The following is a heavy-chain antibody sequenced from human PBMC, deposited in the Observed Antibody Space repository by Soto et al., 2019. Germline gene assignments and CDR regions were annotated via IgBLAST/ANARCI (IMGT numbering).Heavy chain of an antibody. CDR2: ISVDNGNT. J-gene: IGHJ4*02. V-gene: IGHV1-18*01. D-gene: IGHD4-17*01. Sequence: QVQLVQSGAEVKKPGASVKVSCKASGYTFTSYGINWVRQVPGQGLEWMGWISVDNGNTKYAQKFQGRVTMTTDTSTSRAYVELRSLRSDDTAVYYCAIGYGDYFFDYWGQGTVVTVSS. CDR3: AIGYGDYFFDY. CDR1: GYTFTSYG.